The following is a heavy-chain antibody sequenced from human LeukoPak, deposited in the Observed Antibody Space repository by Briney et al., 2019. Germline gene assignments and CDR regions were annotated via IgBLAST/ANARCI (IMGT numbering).Heavy chain of an antibody. J-gene: IGHJ4*02. CDR2: IKHDGSEK. CDR1: GFNFSSYW. Sequence: GGSLRLSCAASGFNFSSYWMTWVRQAPGKGLEWVANIKHDGSEKYYVDSVKGRFTISRDNAKNSLYLQMNTLSVEDTAVYYCAGSGYSSGWYYFDYWGQGTLVTVSS. V-gene: IGHV3-7*01. D-gene: IGHD6-19*01. CDR3: AGSGYSSGWYYFDY.